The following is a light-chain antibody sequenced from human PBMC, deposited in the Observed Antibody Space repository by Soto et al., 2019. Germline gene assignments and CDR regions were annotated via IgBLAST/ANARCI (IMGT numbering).Light chain of an antibody. CDR2: DAS. J-gene: IGKJ1*01. CDR1: QSISSW. Sequence: DIQMTQAPATPSASVGDRVTITCRASQSISSWLAWYQQKPGKVPKLLIDDASSLESGVPSRFSGSGSGTEFTLTIISLQPDDFATYYCQQYNTYPWTFGQGTKVDIK. CDR3: QQYNTYPWT. V-gene: IGKV1-5*01.